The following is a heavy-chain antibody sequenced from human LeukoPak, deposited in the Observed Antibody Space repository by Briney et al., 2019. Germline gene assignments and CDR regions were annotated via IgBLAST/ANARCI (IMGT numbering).Heavy chain of an antibody. Sequence: GGSLRLSCAASGFTFSSYWMSWVRQAPGKGLEWVANIKQDGSEKYYVDSVKGRFTISRDNAKNSLYLQMNSLRAEDTAVYYCARGIIYGSGTLDWFDPWGQGTLVTVSS. CDR1: GFTFSSYW. J-gene: IGHJ5*02. D-gene: IGHD3-10*01. CDR3: ARGIIYGSGTLDWFDP. CDR2: IKQDGSEK. V-gene: IGHV3-7*01.